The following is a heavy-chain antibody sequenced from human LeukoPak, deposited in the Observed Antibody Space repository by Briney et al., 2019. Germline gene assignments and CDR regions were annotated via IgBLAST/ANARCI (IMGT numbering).Heavy chain of an antibody. Sequence: GGSLRLSCAASGFTFTNYAMSWVRQAPGKGLEWVSGLSGSGNDTYYADSVKGRFTISRDNSKNTLWPQMRTLGAEDTAVYYCARAGSIRFDYWGQGTLVTVSS. J-gene: IGHJ4*02. CDR1: GFTFTNYA. CDR3: ARAGSIRFDY. D-gene: IGHD1-26*01. V-gene: IGHV3-23*01. CDR2: LSGSGNDT.